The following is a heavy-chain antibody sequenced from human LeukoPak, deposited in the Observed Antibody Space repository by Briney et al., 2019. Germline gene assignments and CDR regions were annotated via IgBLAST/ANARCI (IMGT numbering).Heavy chain of an antibody. CDR2: ISGSGDNT. D-gene: IGHD3-3*01. CDR3: AKGGIMEWLSKNPHFDC. V-gene: IGHV3-23*01. CDR1: GFTFSNFG. J-gene: IGHJ4*02. Sequence: GGSLRLSCVASGFTFSNFGMSWVRQAPGKGLEWVSGISGSGDNTYYADSVKGRFTISRDNSKNTLYLQMNSLRTEDTAVYYCAKGGIMEWLSKNPHFDCWGQGTLVTVSS.